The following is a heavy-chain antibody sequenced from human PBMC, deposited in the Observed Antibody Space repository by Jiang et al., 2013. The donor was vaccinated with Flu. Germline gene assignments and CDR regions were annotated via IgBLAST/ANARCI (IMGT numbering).Heavy chain of an antibody. Sequence: TLSLTCTVSGVSISSGDYYWNWFRQHPGKGLESIGFIYHTGSTYYNPSLKGRVTISADTSKNQFSLKLSSVTAADTAVYYCARFLRGYGEDYWGQGTLVTVSS. V-gene: IGHV4-31*03. CDR2: IYHTGST. CDR1: GVSISSGDYY. CDR3: ARFLRGYGEDY. D-gene: IGHD5-12*01. J-gene: IGHJ4*02.